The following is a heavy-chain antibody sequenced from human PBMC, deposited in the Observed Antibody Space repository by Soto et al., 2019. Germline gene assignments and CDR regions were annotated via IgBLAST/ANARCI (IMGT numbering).Heavy chain of an antibody. D-gene: IGHD3-3*01. V-gene: IGHV1-2*02. CDR2: INPNSGGT. J-gene: IGHJ6*02. CDR3: ARDYDFWSGELYYYYGMDV. CDR1: GYTFTGYY. Sequence: ASVKVSCKASGYTFTGYYMHWVRQAPGQGLEWMGWINPNSGGTNYAQKFQGRVTMTRDTSISTAYMELSRLRSDDTAVYYCARDYDFWSGELYYYYGMDVWGQGTTVTV.